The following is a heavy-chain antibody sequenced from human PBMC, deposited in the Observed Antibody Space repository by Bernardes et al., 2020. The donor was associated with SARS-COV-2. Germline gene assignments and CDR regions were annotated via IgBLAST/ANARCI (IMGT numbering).Heavy chain of an antibody. D-gene: IGHD6-19*01. V-gene: IGHV4-4*02. CDR2: IHHSGST. CDR1: GGSIRNNNW. CDR3: ARGSAVAAGFDY. J-gene: IGHJ4*02. Sequence: SESLSLTCAVSGGSIRNNNWWTWVRQSPEKGLEWIAEIHHSGSTNYNPSLEGRVTISLDKSKNQFSLRLYSVTAADTAVYYCARGSAVAAGFDYWGQGTLVTVSS.